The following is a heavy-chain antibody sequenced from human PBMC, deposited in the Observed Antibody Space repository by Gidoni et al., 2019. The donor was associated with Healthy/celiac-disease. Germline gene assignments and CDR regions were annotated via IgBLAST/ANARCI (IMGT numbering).Heavy chain of an antibody. V-gene: IGHV4-39*01. Sequence: QLQLQESGPGLVKPSETLSLTCHVSGGSISSSSYYWGWIRQPPGKGLEWIGSIYYSGSTYYNPSLKSRVTISVDTSKNQFSLKLSSVTAADTAVYYCARDSSGWYPKWGQVTLVTVSS. J-gene: IGHJ4*02. CDR2: IYYSGST. D-gene: IGHD6-19*01. CDR1: GGSISSSSYY. CDR3: ARDSSGWYPK.